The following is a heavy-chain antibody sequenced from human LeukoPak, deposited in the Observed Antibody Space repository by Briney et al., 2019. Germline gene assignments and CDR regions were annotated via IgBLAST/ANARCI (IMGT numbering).Heavy chain of an antibody. CDR1: GGSISSSSYY. J-gene: IGHJ4*02. V-gene: IGHV4-39*02. CDR3: AGYSSGWSNGYFDY. D-gene: IGHD6-19*01. Sequence: SETLSLTCTVSGGSISSSSYYWGWVRQPRGEGLGWIVSIYYSGRTYYHPSRKSRFTISVNTSKNHFSLKLSPVTAADTAVYYCAGYSSGWSNGYFDYWGEGTLVSVS. CDR2: IYYSGRT.